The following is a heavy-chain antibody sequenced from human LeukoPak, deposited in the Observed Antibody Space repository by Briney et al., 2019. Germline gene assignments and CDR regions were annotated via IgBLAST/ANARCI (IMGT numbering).Heavy chain of an antibody. CDR2: IYYTGIT. CDR3: AASSGVTLGRF. J-gene: IGHJ4*02. CDR1: GGSISSGTHY. V-gene: IGHV4-31*03. Sequence: PSGTLSLTCTVSGGSISSGTHYYNWIRQHPGKGLEWIGYIYYTGITSYNPSLRGRVSMSVDTSMNQVSLKVTSLTAADTAVYYCAASSGVTLGRFWGQGALVTVSS. D-gene: IGHD4/OR15-4a*01.